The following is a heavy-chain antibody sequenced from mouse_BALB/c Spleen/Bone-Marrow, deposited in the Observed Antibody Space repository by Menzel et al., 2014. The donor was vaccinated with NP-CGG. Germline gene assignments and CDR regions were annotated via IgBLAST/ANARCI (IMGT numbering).Heavy chain of an antibody. CDR2: IYPYNGVT. J-gene: IGHJ2*01. Sequence: EVQLQQSGPELVKPGASVKISCKASGYTFTDYNIHWVKQNHGRSLEWIGYIYPYNGVTGYNQKFKNKATLTADIYSTTAYMELRSLTSEDSAVYFCTIYDYWGLGTTLTVSS. D-gene: IGHD1-1*02. CDR3: TIYDY. CDR1: GYTFTDYN. V-gene: IGHV1S29*02.